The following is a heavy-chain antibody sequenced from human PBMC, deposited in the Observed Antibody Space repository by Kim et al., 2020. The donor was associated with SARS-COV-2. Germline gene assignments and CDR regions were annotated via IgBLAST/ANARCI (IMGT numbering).Heavy chain of an antibody. V-gene: IGHV1-3*04. CDR1: GYIFTSSA. D-gene: IGHD6-19*01. CDR2: ISTGHGDT. Sequence: ASVKVSCRASGYIFTSSAIHWVRQAPGQRLEWMGWISTGHGDTLYSQKFQGRITITKDASASTAYMELSSLSPEDTAIFYYATDRKDDTGGWYFALWGQGTLVTVSS. J-gene: IGHJ4*02. CDR3: ATDRKDDTGGWYFAL.